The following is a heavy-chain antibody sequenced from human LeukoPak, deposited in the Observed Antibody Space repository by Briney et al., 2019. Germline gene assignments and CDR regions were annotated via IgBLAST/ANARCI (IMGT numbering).Heavy chain of an antibody. Sequence: SETLSLTCSVSGGFNTHYYWSWIRQPPGKGLEWIGYFYHSGSTNYNPSLKSRVTISVDKSKNQFSLKLSSVTAADTAVYYCASSYSSGWYEIGQGFDYWGQGTLVTVSS. CDR1: GGFNTHYY. D-gene: IGHD6-19*01. CDR3: ASSYSSGWYEIGQGFDY. V-gene: IGHV4-59*12. CDR2: FYHSGST. J-gene: IGHJ4*02.